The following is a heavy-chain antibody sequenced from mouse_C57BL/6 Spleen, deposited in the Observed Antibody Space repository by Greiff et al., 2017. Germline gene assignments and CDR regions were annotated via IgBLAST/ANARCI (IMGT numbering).Heavy chain of an antibody. J-gene: IGHJ2*01. CDR3: AREGTGIYYFDY. CDR1: GYAFSSYW. CDR2: IYPGDGDT. Sequence: QVQLLQSGAELVKPGASVKISCKASGYAFSSYWMNWVKQRPGKGLEWIGQIYPGDGDTNYNGKFTGQATLTADKSSSTAYMQLSSLTSEDSAVYFCAREGTGIYYFDYGGQGTTLTVSS. D-gene: IGHD4-1*01. V-gene: IGHV1-80*01.